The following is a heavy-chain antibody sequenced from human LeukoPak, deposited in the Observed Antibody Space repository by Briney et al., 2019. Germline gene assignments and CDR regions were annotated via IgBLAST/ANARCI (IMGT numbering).Heavy chain of an antibody. D-gene: IGHD6-19*01. Sequence: GGSLRLSCAVSGLNVCINYMSWVRQAPGRGLEWVSVVYAAGNTFYADSVKARFTIFRDNASNKLDLRMTSLRVEDTAIYYCARVQAVADVFDLWGQGTMVTVSS. CDR1: GLNVCINY. CDR3: ARVQAVADVFDL. CDR2: VYAAGNT. V-gene: IGHV3-66*01. J-gene: IGHJ3*01.